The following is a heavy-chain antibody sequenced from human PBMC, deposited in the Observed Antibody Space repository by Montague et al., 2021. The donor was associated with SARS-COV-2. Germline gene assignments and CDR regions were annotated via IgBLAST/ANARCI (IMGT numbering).Heavy chain of an antibody. Sequence: SLRLSCAASGFRFSNYAMNWVRQAPGKGLEWVSGINGVGDSKFYTGSVKGRFTISRDNPKDTVYLQMNSLRAEDTAVYFCAKDTLRTTVAFFALWGHGTHVTVSS. V-gene: IGHV3-23*01. J-gene: IGHJ5*02. D-gene: IGHD4-11*01. CDR3: AKDTLRTTVAFFAL. CDR1: GFRFSNYA. CDR2: INGVGDSK.